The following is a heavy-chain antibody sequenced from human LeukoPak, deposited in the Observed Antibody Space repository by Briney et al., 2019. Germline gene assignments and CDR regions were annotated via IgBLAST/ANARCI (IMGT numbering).Heavy chain of an antibody. V-gene: IGHV3-21*01. Sequence: GGSLRLSCAASGFTFSSYSMNWVRQAPGKGLEWVSSISSSSSYIYYADSVKGRFTISRDNAKNSLYLQMNSLRAEDTAVYYCARSWGESAAFDIWGQGTMVTVSS. CDR1: GFTFSSYS. J-gene: IGHJ3*02. CDR2: ISSSSSYI. CDR3: ARSWGESAAFDI. D-gene: IGHD3-16*01.